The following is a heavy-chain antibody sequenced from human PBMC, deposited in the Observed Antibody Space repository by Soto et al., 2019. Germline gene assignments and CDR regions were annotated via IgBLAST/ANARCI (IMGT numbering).Heavy chain of an antibody. CDR2: IYWNNNK. CDR1: GFSLSTSGVG. Sequence: SGPTLVNPTQTLTLTCTFSGFSLSTSGVGVGWIRQPPGKALEWLALIYWNNNKRYSPSLKSRLTITKDTSKNQVVLTMTNMDPVDTATYYCAHSVAVGYFSSTSCPWYFNLWGRGTLVTVSS. J-gene: IGHJ2*01. CDR3: AHSVAVGYFSSTSCPWYFNL. V-gene: IGHV2-5*01. D-gene: IGHD2-2*01.